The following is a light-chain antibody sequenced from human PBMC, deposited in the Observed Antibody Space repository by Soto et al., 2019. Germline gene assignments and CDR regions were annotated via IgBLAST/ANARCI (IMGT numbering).Light chain of an antibody. Sequence: EIVMTQSPATLSVSPGERATLSCRASQSVTSNLAWYQQKNGQAPTLLIYGASTRATGIPARFSGSGSGTEFPLTISSLQSEDFAVYYCQQYNNWPPTFGQGTRLEIK. J-gene: IGKJ5*01. CDR3: QQYNNWPPT. V-gene: IGKV3-15*01. CDR2: GAS. CDR1: QSVTSN.